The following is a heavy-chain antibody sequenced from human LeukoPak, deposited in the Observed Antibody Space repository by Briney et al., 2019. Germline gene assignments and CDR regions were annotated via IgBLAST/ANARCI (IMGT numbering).Heavy chain of an antibody. CDR2: IRSSDSTT. Sequence: GGSLRLSCAASGFSFSRYGMKWVRQAPGKGLEWLSYIRSSDSTTYYADSVKGRFTTSRDNAKNSLYPQMDSLRVEDTAVYYCAKRADSSAHSFDYWGQGTLVTVSS. CDR3: AKRADSSAHSFDY. CDR1: GFSFSRYG. J-gene: IGHJ4*02. D-gene: IGHD3-22*01. V-gene: IGHV3-48*04.